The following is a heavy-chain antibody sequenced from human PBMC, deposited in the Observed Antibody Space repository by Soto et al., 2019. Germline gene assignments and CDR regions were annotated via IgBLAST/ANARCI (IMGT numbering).Heavy chain of an antibody. CDR3: ARGDRPYYDILTGYYMDYYYYGMDV. CDR2: IYYSGST. D-gene: IGHD3-9*01. J-gene: IGHJ6*02. V-gene: IGHV4-59*01. CDR1: GGSISSYY. Sequence: PSETLSLTCTASGGSISSYYWSWIRQPPGKGLEWIGYIYYSGSTNYNPALKSRVTISVDTSKNQFSLKLSSVTAAVTSVYYCARGDRPYYDILTGYYMDYYYYGMDVWGQGTTVT.